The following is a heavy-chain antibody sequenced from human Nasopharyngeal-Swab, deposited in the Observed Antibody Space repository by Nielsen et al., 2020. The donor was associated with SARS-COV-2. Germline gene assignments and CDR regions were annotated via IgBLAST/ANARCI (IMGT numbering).Heavy chain of an antibody. CDR3: AKGGYCSSTSCYIDY. J-gene: IGHJ4*02. CDR1: GFTFSSYA. Sequence: GESLKISCAASGFTFSSYAMSWVRQVPGKGLEWVSAISGSGGSTYYADSVKGRFTISRDNSKNTLYLQMNSLRAEDTAVYYCAKGGYCSSTSCYIDYWGQGTLVTVSS. D-gene: IGHD2-2*02. CDR2: ISGSGGST. V-gene: IGHV3-23*01.